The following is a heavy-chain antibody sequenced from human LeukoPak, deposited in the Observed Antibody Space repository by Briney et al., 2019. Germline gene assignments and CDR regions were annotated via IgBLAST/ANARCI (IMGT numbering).Heavy chain of an antibody. CDR3: ARSTFGGVIVPLGFDY. D-gene: IGHD3-16*02. Sequence: SETLSLTCAVYGGSFSGYCWSWIRQPSGKGLEWIGEINHSGSTNYNPSLKSRVTISVDTSKNQFSLKLSSVTAADTAVYYCARSTFGGVIVPLGFDYWGQGTLVTVSS. V-gene: IGHV4-34*01. J-gene: IGHJ4*02. CDR2: INHSGST. CDR1: GGSFSGYC.